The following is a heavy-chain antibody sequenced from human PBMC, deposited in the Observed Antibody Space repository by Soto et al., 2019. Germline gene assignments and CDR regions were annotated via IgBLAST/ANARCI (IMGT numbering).Heavy chain of an antibody. Sequence: PSQTLSLTCAISGDSVSSNSAAWNWIRQSPSKGLEWLGRTYYRSKWYNDYAVSVKSRITINPDTSKNQFSPQLNSVTPEDTAVYYCARGLMGWWYHWFDPWGQGTLVTVSS. CDR2: TYYRSKWYN. D-gene: IGHD2-15*01. CDR1: GDSVSSNSAA. CDR3: ARGLMGWWYHWFDP. V-gene: IGHV6-1*01. J-gene: IGHJ5*02.